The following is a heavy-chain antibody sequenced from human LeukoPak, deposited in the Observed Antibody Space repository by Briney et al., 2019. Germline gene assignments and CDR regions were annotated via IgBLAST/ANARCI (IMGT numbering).Heavy chain of an antibody. CDR2: ISGSASDV. J-gene: IGHJ4*02. D-gene: IGHD6-13*01. CDR1: GFTFSDSY. V-gene: IGHV3-11*06. Sequence: PGGSLRLSCAASGFTFSDSYMTWIRQAPGKGLELLSYISGSASDVNYIDSVRGRFTISRDNAKNSMYLQMNSLRTEDTAVYYCARVKDHRGIAVAGSDYWGQGTLVTVSS. CDR3: ARVKDHRGIAVAGSDY.